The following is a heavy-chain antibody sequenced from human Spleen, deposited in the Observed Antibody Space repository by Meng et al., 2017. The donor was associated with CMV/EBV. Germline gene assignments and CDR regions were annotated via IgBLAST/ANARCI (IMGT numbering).Heavy chain of an antibody. V-gene: IGHV1-69*02. CDR1: GGTFSSYT. J-gene: IGHJ3*02. CDR3: ARICAGELLLGVCAFDI. D-gene: IGHD1-26*01. CDR2: IIPILGIA. Sequence: SVKVSCKASGGTFSSYTISWVRQAPGQGLEWMGRIIPILGIANYAQKFQGRVTITADKSTSTAYMELSSLRSEDTAVYYCARICAGELLLGVCAFDIWGQGTMVTVSS.